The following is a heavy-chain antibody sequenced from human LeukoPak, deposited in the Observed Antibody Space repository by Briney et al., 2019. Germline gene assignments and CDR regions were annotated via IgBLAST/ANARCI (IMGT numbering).Heavy chain of an antibody. Sequence: PSETLSLTCAVSGGSISSGGYSWSWIRQPPGKGLEWIGYIYHSGSTYYNPSLKSRVTISVDRSKNQFSLKLSSVTAADTAVYYCARSVTAIEASDYWGQGTLVTVSS. CDR3: ARSVTAIEASDY. CDR1: GGSISSGGYS. J-gene: IGHJ4*02. V-gene: IGHV4-30-2*01. CDR2: IYHSGST. D-gene: IGHD2-21*02.